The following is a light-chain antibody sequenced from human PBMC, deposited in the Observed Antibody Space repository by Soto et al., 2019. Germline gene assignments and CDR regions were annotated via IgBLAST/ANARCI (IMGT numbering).Light chain of an antibody. J-gene: IGKJ5*01. CDR3: QQFNNYPLT. Sequence: DIQLTQSPSFLSASVGDRVTITCRTSQGISSYLAWYQQKPGKAPKLLIYAASTLQSGVPSRFSGSGSGTEFTLTISSLQPEDFATYYCQQFNNYPLTFGQGTRLEVK. CDR1: QGISSY. V-gene: IGKV1-9*01. CDR2: AAS.